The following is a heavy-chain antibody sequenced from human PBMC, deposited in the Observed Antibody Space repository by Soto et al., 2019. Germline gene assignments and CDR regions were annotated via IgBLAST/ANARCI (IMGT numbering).Heavy chain of an antibody. Sequence: VVSLKNRWRGAGCSFAGYCVVWVRQMPGKGLDWMGVIYPGDSDTRYSPSFHGQVTISADKSISTAYLQWSSLKASDTVMYFCATLPGVRGVFDRFNVWGQGTMVTVSS. CDR3: ATLPGVRGVFDRFNV. CDR2: IYPGDSDT. CDR1: GCSFAGYC. D-gene: IGHD3-10*01. V-gene: IGHV5-51*01. J-gene: IGHJ3*01.